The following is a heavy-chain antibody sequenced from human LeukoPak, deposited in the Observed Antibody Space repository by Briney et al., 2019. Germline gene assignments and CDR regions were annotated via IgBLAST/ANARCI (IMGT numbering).Heavy chain of an antibody. D-gene: IGHD6-13*01. CDR1: GDSFSSNSAA. Sequence: SHTLSLTCAISGDSFSSNSAAWHWLRQSPSTDFEWGGRTYYRSKWYNDYAESVKSRINIKPETSKKQFSLQLNSVTPEDTAVYYCGRDQAGLDYWGRGTLVTVSS. J-gene: IGHJ4*02. V-gene: IGHV6-1*01. CDR2: TYYRSKWYN. CDR3: GRDQAGLDY.